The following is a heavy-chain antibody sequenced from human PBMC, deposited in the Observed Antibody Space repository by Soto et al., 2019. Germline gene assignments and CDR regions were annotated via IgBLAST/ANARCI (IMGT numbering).Heavy chain of an antibody. Sequence: RASVKVSCKASGGTFSSYAISWVRQAPGQGLEWMGGIIPIFGTANYAQKFQGRVTITADKSTSTAYMELSSLRSEDTAVYYCARLEWSTNWFDPWGQGTLVTVSS. CDR1: GGTFSSYA. CDR3: ARLEWSTNWFDP. D-gene: IGHD3-3*01. J-gene: IGHJ5*02. CDR2: IIPIFGTA. V-gene: IGHV1-69*06.